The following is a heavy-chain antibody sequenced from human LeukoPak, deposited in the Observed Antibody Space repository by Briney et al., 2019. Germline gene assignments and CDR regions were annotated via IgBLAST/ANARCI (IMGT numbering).Heavy chain of an antibody. Sequence: VKVSCKTFGGTFSSYAFSWVRRAPGQGLEWMGRIIPILGKADYAQKFQGRVAIAADKSTNTAYMELSSLRSEDTAVYYCAREDYDTLTGYSNWFDPWGQGTLVTVSS. CDR1: GGTFSSYA. V-gene: IGHV1-69*04. CDR3: AREDYDTLTGYSNWFDP. J-gene: IGHJ5*02. CDR2: IIPILGKA. D-gene: IGHD3-9*01.